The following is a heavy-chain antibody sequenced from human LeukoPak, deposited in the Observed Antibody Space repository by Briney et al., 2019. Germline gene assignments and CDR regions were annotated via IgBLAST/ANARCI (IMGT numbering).Heavy chain of an antibody. CDR2: IKQDGSEK. J-gene: IGHJ4*02. D-gene: IGHD6-13*01. CDR3: ARGGKQQLVSGYFDY. V-gene: IGHV3-7*01. CDR1: GFTFSSYW. Sequence: PGGSLRLSCAASGFTFSSYWMSWARQAPGKGLEWVANIKQDGSEKYYVDSVKGRFTISRDNAKNSLYLQMNSLRAEDTAVYYCARGGKQQLVSGYFDYWGQGALVTVSS.